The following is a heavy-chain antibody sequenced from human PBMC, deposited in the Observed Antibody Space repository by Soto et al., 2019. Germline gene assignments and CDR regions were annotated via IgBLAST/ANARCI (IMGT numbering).Heavy chain of an antibody. D-gene: IGHD2-2*01. J-gene: IGHJ6*02. CDR2: IIPIFGTA. CDR1: GGTFSSYA. Sequence: SVKVSCKASGGTFSSYAISWVRQAPGQGLEWMGGIIPIFGTANYAQKFQGRVTITADESTSTAYMELSSLRSEDTAVYYCASACSSTSCHYYGMDVWGQGTTVTVSS. V-gene: IGHV1-69*13. CDR3: ASACSSTSCHYYGMDV.